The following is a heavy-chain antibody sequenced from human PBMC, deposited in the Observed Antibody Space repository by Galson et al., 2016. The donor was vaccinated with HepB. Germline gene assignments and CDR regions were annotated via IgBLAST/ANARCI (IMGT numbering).Heavy chain of an antibody. CDR2: TSASGGST. Sequence: SLRLSCAASGSIVSRNYMSWVRQAPGKGLEWVSATSASGGSTYYADSVKGRFTISRDNSKNTLYLQMNSLRAEDTAVYYCAKAEFRYYDSSGYYYDYWGQGTLVTVSS. J-gene: IGHJ4*02. CDR1: GSIVSRNY. CDR3: AKAEFRYYDSSGYYYDY. D-gene: IGHD3-22*01. V-gene: IGHV3-23*01.